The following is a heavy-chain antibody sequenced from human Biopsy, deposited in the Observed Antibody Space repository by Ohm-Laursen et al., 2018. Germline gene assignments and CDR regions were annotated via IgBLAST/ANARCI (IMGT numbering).Heavy chain of an antibody. CDR2: VIPTLLMT. V-gene: IGHV1-69*04. CDR3: PRENSGYDVDYYYHGMDV. D-gene: IGHD5-12*01. Sequence: GSSVKVSCKASGGTFSHYAVSWVRQVPGQGLEWMGRVIPTLLMTNYAQKFQGRVTITADKYTSTSSMELRGLRADDTGVYYCPRENSGYDVDYYYHGMDVWGQGTTVTVSS. CDR1: GGTFSHYA. J-gene: IGHJ6*02.